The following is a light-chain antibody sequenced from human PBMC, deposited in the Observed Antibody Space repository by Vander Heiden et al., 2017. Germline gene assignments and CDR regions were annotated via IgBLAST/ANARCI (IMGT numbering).Light chain of an antibody. V-gene: IGLV1-40*01. CDR2: ANS. Sequence: QSVLTQPPSLPRPPAQGVTFPWTGSSSDIGAGYDVHWYQQHPGKAPKLLIPANSDRPSGIPDRFSGSKSGTSASLAITGLQAEDEADYYCQSYDSSLGGSLFGGGTKLTVL. CDR1: SSDIGAGYD. CDR3: QSYDSSLGGSL. J-gene: IGLJ2*01.